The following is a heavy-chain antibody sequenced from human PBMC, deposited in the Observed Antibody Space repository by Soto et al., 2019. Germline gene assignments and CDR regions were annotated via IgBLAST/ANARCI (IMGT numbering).Heavy chain of an antibody. V-gene: IGHV3-66*04. CDR3: ASQAAEIVGAT. Sequence: EVQLVESGGGLVQPGGSLRLSCAASGFTVSSNYMSWVRQAPGKGLEWVSVIYSGGSTYYVDSVKGRFTISRDNSKNTLYLQMNSLRAEDTAVYYCASQAAEIVGATWGQGTMVTVSS. J-gene: IGHJ3*01. CDR1: GFTVSSNY. D-gene: IGHD1-26*01. CDR2: IYSGGST.